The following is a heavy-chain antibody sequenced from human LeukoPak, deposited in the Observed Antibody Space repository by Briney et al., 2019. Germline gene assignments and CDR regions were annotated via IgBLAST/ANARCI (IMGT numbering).Heavy chain of an antibody. V-gene: IGHV4-59*01. J-gene: IGHJ4*02. CDR3: ARGYSGSYWSFDY. D-gene: IGHD1-26*01. Sequence: ASETLSLTCTVSGGSISSYYWSWIRQPPGKGLEWIGFIYYSGSTNYNPSLKSRVTISVDTSKNQFSLKLSSVTAADTAVYYCARGYSGSYWSFDYWGQGTLVTVSS. CDR2: IYYSGST. CDR1: GGSISSYY.